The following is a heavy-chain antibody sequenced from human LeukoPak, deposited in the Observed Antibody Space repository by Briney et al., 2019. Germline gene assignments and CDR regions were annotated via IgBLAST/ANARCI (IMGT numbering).Heavy chain of an antibody. J-gene: IGHJ4*02. Sequence: GGSLRLSCAASGFTFSSYAMSRVRQAPGKGLEWVSAISGSGGSTYYADSVKGGFTISRDNSKNTLYLQMNSLRAEDTAVYYCAKDGPSVVVPAAISGKFDYWGQGTLVTVSS. CDR3: AKDGPSVVVPAAISGKFDY. V-gene: IGHV3-23*01. CDR2: ISGSGGST. D-gene: IGHD2-2*01. CDR1: GFTFSSYA.